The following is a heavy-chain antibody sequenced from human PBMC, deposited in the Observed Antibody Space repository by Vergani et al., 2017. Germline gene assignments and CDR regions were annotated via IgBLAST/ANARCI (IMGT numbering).Heavy chain of an antibody. Sequence: QVQLVQSGAEVKKPGASVKVSCKASGYTFTSYGISWVRQAPGQGLEWMGWISAYNGNTNYAQKLQGRVTMTTDTSTSTAYMELRSLRSDDTAVYDCASDDGYSSGWYRGERGYYMDVWGKGTTVTVSS. CDR2: ISAYNGNT. CDR1: GYTFTSYG. D-gene: IGHD6-19*01. CDR3: ASDDGYSSGWYRGERGYYMDV. V-gene: IGHV1-18*01. J-gene: IGHJ6*03.